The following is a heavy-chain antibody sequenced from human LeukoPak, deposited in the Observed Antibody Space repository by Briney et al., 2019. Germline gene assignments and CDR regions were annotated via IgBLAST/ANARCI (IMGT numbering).Heavy chain of an antibody. D-gene: IGHD1/OR15-1a*01. J-gene: IGHJ4*02. CDR1: GGSFSGYY. CDR3: ARGPIQYQTIIDY. CDR2: ISSSSSYI. Sequence: KPSETLSLTCAVYGGSFSGYYWSWIRQPPGKGLEWVSSISSSSSYIYYADSVKGRFTISRDNAKNSLYLQMNSLRAEDTAVYYCARGPIQYQTIIDYWGQGTLVTVSS. V-gene: IGHV3-21*01.